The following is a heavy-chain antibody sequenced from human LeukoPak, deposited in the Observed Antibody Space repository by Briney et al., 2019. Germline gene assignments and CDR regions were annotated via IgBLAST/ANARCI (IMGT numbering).Heavy chain of an antibody. J-gene: IGHJ4*02. CDR3: ARAHNWKYGTFDY. Sequence: GALRLSCAASGFTFSSYSMNWVRQAPGKGLEWVSSISSSSSYIYYADSVKGRFTISRDNAKNSLYLQMNSLRVEDTAVYYCARAHNWKYGTFDYWGQGTLVTVSS. CDR2: ISSSSSYI. CDR1: GFTFSSYS. V-gene: IGHV3-21*01. D-gene: IGHD1-7*01.